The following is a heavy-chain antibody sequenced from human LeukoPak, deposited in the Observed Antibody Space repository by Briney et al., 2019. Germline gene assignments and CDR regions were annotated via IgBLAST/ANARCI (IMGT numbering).Heavy chain of an antibody. CDR2: ISSSGGLT. CDR1: SFSYSSYE. CDR3: ATREGLHY. Sequence: GGSLRLSCEDPSFSYSSYEMNWVRQAPGKGLEWIGYISSSGGLTYYADSVRGRFTISRDKAKKNSMSLFTISLRVEDTATYYCATREGLHYWGQGITATVSS. J-gene: IGHJ4*02. V-gene: IGHV3-48*03.